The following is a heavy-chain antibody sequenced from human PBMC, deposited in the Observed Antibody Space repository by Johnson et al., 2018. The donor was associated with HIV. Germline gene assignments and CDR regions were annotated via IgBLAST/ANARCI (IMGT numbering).Heavy chain of an antibody. CDR2: ISWNSGSI. V-gene: IGHV3-9*01. CDR3: ARAVGAGGI. D-gene: IGHD1-26*01. J-gene: IGHJ3*02. CDR1: GFNFDDYA. Sequence: VQLVESGGGVVRPGGSLRLSCAASGFNFDDYAMHWVRQAPGKGLEWVSGISWNSGSIGYADSVRGRFTISRDNVKNSLYLQMNSLRAEDTAVYYCARAVGAGGIWGQGTMVTVSS.